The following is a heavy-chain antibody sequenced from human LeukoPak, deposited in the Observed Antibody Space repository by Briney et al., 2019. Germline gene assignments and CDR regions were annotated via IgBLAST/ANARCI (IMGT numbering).Heavy chain of an antibody. CDR3: ARDGEDSSGYYSKYYYYYYMDV. CDR2: IYYSGST. V-gene: IGHV4-59*01. Sequence: PSETLSLTCTVSGGSISSYYWSWIRQPPGTGLEWIGYIYYSGSTNYNPSLKSRVTISVDTSKNQFSLKLSSVTAADTAVYYCARDGEDSSGYYSKYYYYYYMDVWGKGTTVTVSS. D-gene: IGHD3-22*01. J-gene: IGHJ6*03. CDR1: GGSISSYY.